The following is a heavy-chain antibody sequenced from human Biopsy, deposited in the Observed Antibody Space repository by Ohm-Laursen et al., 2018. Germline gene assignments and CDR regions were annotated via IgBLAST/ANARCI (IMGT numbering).Heavy chain of an antibody. CDR1: GFDFSDYS. D-gene: IGHD2-15*01. Sequence: SLRLSCTATGFDFSDYSMNWVRQAPAKGLERVSFVNTTSSYINYADSLKGRFTISRENAKNSLYLQMNSLRAEDTAVYYCARAYPPPGRRLVVVAGDFDCWGQGTRVTVSS. CDR2: VNTTSSYI. V-gene: IGHV3-21*01. J-gene: IGHJ4*02. CDR3: ARAYPPPGRRLVVVAGDFDC.